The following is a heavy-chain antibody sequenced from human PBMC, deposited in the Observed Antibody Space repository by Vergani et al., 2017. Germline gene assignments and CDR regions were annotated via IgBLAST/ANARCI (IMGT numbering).Heavy chain of an antibody. D-gene: IGHD1-14*01. CDR1: GGTFSISP. CDR3: DGSTAESDY. CDR2: IIPILGIA. J-gene: IGHJ4*02. Sequence: QVQLVQSGAEVKKPGSSVKVSCKASGGTFSISPISWVRQAPGQALEWVGRIIPILGIANYAQKFQGRVTITADKSTSTAYMELSSLRSEDTAVYYCDGSTAESDYWGQGTLVTVSS. V-gene: IGHV1-69*04.